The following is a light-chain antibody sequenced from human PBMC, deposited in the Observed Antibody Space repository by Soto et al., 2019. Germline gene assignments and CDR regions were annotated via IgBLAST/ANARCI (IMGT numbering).Light chain of an antibody. V-gene: IGLV2-8*01. J-gene: IGLJ2*01. CDR1: SSDVGGYNY. CDR3: SSYTTSSTL. Sequence: QSALTQPPSASGSPGQSVTISCTGTSSDVGGYNYVSWYQQHPGKAPKLVIFEVNKRPSGVPDRFSGSKSGNTASLTVSGLQADDEADYYCSSYTTSSTLFGGGTKLTVL. CDR2: EVN.